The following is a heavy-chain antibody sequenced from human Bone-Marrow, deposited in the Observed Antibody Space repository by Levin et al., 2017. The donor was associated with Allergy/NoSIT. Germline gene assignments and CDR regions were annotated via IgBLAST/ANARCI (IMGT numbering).Heavy chain of an antibody. Sequence: ASVKVSCKASGYSFTTYWISWVRQMPGKGLEWMGRIDPSDSYVNYNPSFEGHVTISSDKSINTAYLHWSRLQASDPAIYFCARQKYYYETTGFYDDDWGQGTLVTVSS. D-gene: IGHD3-22*01. CDR1: GYSFTTYW. V-gene: IGHV5-10-1*01. CDR3: ARQKYYYETTGFYDDD. J-gene: IGHJ4*02. CDR2: IDPSDSYV.